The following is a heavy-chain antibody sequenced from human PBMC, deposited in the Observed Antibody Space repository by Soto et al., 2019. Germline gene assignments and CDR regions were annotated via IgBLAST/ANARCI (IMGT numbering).Heavy chain of an antibody. Sequence: ASVKVSCKVSGYTLTGLSMHWVRQAPGKGLEWMGGFDPEDGETIYAQKFQGRVTMTEDTSTDTAYMELSSLRSEDTAVYYCATWMITFGGLWAFDYWGQGTLVTVSS. V-gene: IGHV1-24*01. CDR3: ATWMITFGGLWAFDY. CDR2: FDPEDGET. J-gene: IGHJ4*02. D-gene: IGHD3-16*01. CDR1: GYTLTGLS.